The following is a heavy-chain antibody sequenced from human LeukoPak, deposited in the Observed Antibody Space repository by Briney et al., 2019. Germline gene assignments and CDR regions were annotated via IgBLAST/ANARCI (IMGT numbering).Heavy chain of an antibody. V-gene: IGHV3-21*01. J-gene: IGHJ6*03. CDR2: ITSSGTYI. D-gene: IGHD5-24*01. CDR3: ARADRRWLQYHPPYYYMDV. CDR1: GFTFSNYN. Sequence: GGSLRLSCAASGFTFSNYNMNWVRQAPGKAMEWVSSITSSGTYIFYADSVKGRFTISRDNAKNSLYLQMDSLGPEDTAVYYCARADRRWLQYHPPYYYMDVWGKGTTVTVSS.